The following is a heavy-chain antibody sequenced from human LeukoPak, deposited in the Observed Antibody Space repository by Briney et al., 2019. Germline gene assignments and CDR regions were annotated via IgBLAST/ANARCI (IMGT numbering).Heavy chain of an antibody. CDR1: GYTFTSYD. V-gene: IGHV1-8*01. CDR3: ARVLTNGDLPGY. CDR2: MNPNSGNT. D-gene: IGHD3-10*01. J-gene: IGHJ4*02. Sequence: GASVKVSCKASGYTFTSYDIKWVRQATGQELKWMGLMNPNSGNTGYAQKFQGRVTMTRNTSISTAYMELSSLRAEDTAVYYCARVLTNGDLPGYWGQGTLVTVSS.